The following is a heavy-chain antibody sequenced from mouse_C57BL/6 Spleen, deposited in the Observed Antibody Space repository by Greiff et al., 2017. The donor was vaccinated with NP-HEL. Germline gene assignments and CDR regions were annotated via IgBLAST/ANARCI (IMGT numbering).Heavy chain of an antibody. J-gene: IGHJ3*01. Sequence: EVKLMESGGDLVKPGGSLKLSCAASGFTFSSYGMSWVRQTPDKRLEWVATISSGGSYTYYPDSVKGRFTISRDNAKNTLYLQMSSLKSEDTAMYYCARQKAYDYFFAYWGQGTLVTVSA. CDR2: ISSGGSYT. CDR1: GFTFSSYG. D-gene: IGHD2-4*01. V-gene: IGHV5-6*01. CDR3: ARQKAYDYFFAY.